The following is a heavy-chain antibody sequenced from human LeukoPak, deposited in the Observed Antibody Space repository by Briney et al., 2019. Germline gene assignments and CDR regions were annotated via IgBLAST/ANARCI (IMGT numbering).Heavy chain of an antibody. Sequence: GGSLRLSCAASGFTFNSYAMSWVRQAPGRGLEWVSIISNSGDNIYYAASVKGRFTISRDNSKNTLYLQMNSLRAEDTAVYYCARDPTLFGELLSGAFDIWGQGTMVTVSS. V-gene: IGHV3-23*01. D-gene: IGHD3-10*02. J-gene: IGHJ3*02. CDR1: GFTFNSYA. CDR2: ISNSGDNI. CDR3: ARDPTLFGELLSGAFDI.